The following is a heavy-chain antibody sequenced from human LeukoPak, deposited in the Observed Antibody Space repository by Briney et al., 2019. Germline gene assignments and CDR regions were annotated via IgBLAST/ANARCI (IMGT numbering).Heavy chain of an antibody. Sequence: ASVKVSCKASGYTFTSYAMNRVRQAPGQGGEWMGWINTNTGNPTYAQGFTGRFVFSLDTSVSTAYLQISSLKAEDTAVYYCARLDVTGPFDYWGQGTLVTVSS. CDR3: ARLDVTGPFDY. CDR1: GYTFTSYA. V-gene: IGHV7-4-1*02. D-gene: IGHD1-14*01. J-gene: IGHJ4*02. CDR2: INTNTGNP.